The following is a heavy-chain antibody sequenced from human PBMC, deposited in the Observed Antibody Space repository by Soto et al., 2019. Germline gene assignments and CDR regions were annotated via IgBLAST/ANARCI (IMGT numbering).Heavy chain of an antibody. CDR3: ARHVRGAVTMNWFDP. Sequence: QLQESGPGLVKPSETLSLTCTVSGGSIIRSNFYWGWIRQPPGKGLEWIGSVEYGGSTYDNPSLKSRVTLSADTAKNQFSLKLTPVTGADTAIYYCARHVRGAVTMNWFDPWGHGTLVTVSS. CDR2: VEYGGST. V-gene: IGHV4-39*01. CDR1: GGSIIRSNFY. D-gene: IGHD3-10*02. J-gene: IGHJ5*02.